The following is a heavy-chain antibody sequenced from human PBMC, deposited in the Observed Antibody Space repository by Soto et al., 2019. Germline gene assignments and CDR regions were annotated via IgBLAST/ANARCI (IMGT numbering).Heavy chain of an antibody. Sequence: HPGGSLRLSCAASGVTFSSYGMHWVRQAPGKGLEWVAVISYDGSNKYYADSVKGRFTISRDNSKNTLYLQMNSLRAEDTAVYYCAKERVPSGWYFDYWGQGTLVTVSS. CDR1: GVTFSSYG. J-gene: IGHJ4*02. CDR2: ISYDGSNK. V-gene: IGHV3-30*18. CDR3: AKERVPSGWYFDY. D-gene: IGHD6-19*01.